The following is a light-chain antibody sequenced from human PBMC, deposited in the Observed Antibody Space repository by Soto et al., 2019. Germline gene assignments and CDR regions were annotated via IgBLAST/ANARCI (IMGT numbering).Light chain of an antibody. J-gene: IGKJ4*01. Sequence: EVVMAQSPATVSVSPGEGVTASRWASQTISNDLAWFPQKPGQAPRLLIHGTSARATGVPARFSCGGSGTEFTLTISSLQSEDFAFYYCQQNNKWPPVTFGGGTKLEIK. CDR2: GTS. V-gene: IGKV3-15*01. CDR1: QTISND. CDR3: QQNNKWPPVT.